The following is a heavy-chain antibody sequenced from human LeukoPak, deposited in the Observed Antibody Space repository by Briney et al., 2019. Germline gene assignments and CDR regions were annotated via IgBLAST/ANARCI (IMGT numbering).Heavy chain of an antibody. Sequence: PSETLSLTCTVSGDSISSYYWSWIRQPPGKGLEWIGYIYYTGPTNYNPSLKSRLTISVDTSKSQFSLRLSSVTAADTAVYYCARRLTTGTNDYWGQGTLVTVSS. J-gene: IGHJ4*02. V-gene: IGHV4-59*08. CDR3: ARRLTTGTNDY. CDR1: GDSISSYY. CDR2: IYYTGPT. D-gene: IGHD1-7*01.